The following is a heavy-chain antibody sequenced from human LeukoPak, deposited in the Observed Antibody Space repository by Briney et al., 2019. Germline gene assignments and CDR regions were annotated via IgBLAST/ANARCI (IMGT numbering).Heavy chain of an antibody. D-gene: IGHD3-22*01. CDR1: GGSISSGDYY. CDR3: ARDYRQYYDSSGYYLNWFDP. J-gene: IGHJ5*02. CDR2: IYYSGST. Sequence: SETLSLTCTVSGGSISSGDYYWSWSRQPPGKGLEWIGYIYYSGSTYYNPSLKSRVTISVDTSKNQFSLKLSSVTAADTAVYYCARDYRQYYDSSGYYLNWFDPWGQGTLVTVSS. V-gene: IGHV4-30-4*01.